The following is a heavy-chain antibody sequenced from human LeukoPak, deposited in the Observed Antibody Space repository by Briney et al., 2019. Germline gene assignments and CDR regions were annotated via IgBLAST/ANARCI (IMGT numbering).Heavy chain of an antibody. D-gene: IGHD3-22*01. CDR1: GYTFTTYG. J-gene: IGHJ4*02. CDR3: AREYYDNNRMDYFDY. Sequence: ASVKVSCKASGYTFTTYGVSWVRQAPGQGLEWMGWISAYNGNTNYAQKLQGRVTMTTDTSTSTAYMGRRSLRSDDTAVYYCAREYYDNNRMDYFDYWGQGTLVTVSS. CDR2: ISAYNGNT. V-gene: IGHV1-18*01.